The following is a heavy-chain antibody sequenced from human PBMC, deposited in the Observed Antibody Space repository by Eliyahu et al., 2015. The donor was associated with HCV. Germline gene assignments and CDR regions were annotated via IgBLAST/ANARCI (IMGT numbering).Heavy chain of an antibody. CDR3: ARDPAMGCSSTSCYYYYYGMDV. D-gene: IGHD2-2*01. J-gene: IGHJ6*02. V-gene: IGHV3-21*01. CDR2: ISSSSSYI. Sequence: EVQLVESGGGLVKPGGSLRLSCAASGFTFSSXSMNWVXQAPGKGLEWVSSISSSSSYIYYADSVKGRFTISRDNAKNSLYLQMNSLRAEDTAVYYCARDPAMGCSSTSCYYYYYGMDVWGQGTTVTVSS. CDR1: GFTFSSXS.